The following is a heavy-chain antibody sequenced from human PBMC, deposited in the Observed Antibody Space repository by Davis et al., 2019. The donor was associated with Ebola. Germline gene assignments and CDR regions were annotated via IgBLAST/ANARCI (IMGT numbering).Heavy chain of an antibody. Sequence: SLKISCAASGFTIDDYAMHWVRQAPGKGLEWVSGISWNSGSIGYADSVKGRFTISRDNAKNSLYLQMNSLRAEDTALYYCARVGGENWFDPWGQGTLVTVSS. CDR1: GFTIDDYA. CDR2: ISWNSGSI. V-gene: IGHV3-9*01. D-gene: IGHD3-3*01. CDR3: ARVGGENWFDP. J-gene: IGHJ5*02.